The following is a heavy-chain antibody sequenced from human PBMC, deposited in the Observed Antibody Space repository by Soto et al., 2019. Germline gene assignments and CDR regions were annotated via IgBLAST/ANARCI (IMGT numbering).Heavy chain of an antibody. CDR2: IKQDGSEK. CDR3: AIDPTN. D-gene: IGHD1-1*01. J-gene: IGHJ4*02. Sequence: EVQLVESGGGLVQPGGSLRLSCAASGFTFSSYWMSWVRQAPGKGLEWVANIKQDGSEKYYVDSVKGRFTISRDNAKNALYLEINSVRAADPALYYWAIDPTNWGQGTLVTVSS. CDR1: GFTFSSYW. V-gene: IGHV3-7*03.